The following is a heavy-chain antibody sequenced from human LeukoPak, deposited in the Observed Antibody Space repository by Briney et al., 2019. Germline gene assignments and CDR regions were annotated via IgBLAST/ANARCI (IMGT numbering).Heavy chain of an antibody. CDR2: ISGSGGST. D-gene: IGHD3-16*01. Sequence: GGSLRLSCAASGFTSSSYAMSWVRQAPGKGLEWVSTISGSGGSTYYVDSVKGRFTISRDNSKNTLYLQMNSLRAEDTAVYYCAKEGRGSYSAGSYYYGMDVWGQGTTVTVSS. CDR3: AKEGRGSYSAGSYYYGMDV. V-gene: IGHV3-23*01. CDR1: GFTSSSYA. J-gene: IGHJ6*02.